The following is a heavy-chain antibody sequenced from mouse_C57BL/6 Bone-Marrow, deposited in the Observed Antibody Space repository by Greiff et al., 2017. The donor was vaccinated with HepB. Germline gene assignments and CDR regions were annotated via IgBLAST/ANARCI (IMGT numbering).Heavy chain of an antibody. CDR3: ARDPYYYGSSYWYFDV. V-gene: IGHV1-69*01. D-gene: IGHD1-1*01. CDR2: IDPSDSYT. Sequence: QVQLKQPGAELVMPGASVKLSCKASGYTFTSYWMHWVKQRPGQGLEWIGEIDPSDSYTNYNQKFKGKSTLTVDKSSSTAYMQLSSLTSEDSAVYYCARDPYYYGSSYWYFDVWGTGTTVTVSS. J-gene: IGHJ1*03. CDR1: GYTFTSYW.